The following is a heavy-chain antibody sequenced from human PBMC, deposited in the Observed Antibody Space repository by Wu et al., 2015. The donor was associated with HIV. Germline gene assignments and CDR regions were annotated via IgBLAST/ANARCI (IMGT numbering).Heavy chain of an antibody. J-gene: IGHJ5*02. D-gene: IGHD6-19*01. CDR3: ARQRAYTSGWYIYDH. CDR2: ISTLKGHT. V-gene: IGHV1-18*01. Sequence: QVHVVQSGAEVKKPGDSVKVSCKASSAAFSTYGIAWVRQAPGQGLEFLGWISTLKGHTYFEQKFRGRVTMTTDTPSNIVYLELRSLRSDDTAVYYCARQRAYTSGWYIYDHWGQGTLVTVSS. CDR1: SAAFSTYG.